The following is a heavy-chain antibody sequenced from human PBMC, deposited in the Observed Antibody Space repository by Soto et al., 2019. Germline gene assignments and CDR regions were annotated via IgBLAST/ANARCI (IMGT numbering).Heavy chain of an antibody. V-gene: IGHV3-7*01. Sequence: GGSLRLSCAASGFTFSSYWMSWVRQAPGKGLEWVANIKQDGSEKYYVDSVKGRFTISRDNAKNSLYLQMNSLRAEDTAVYYCARVDVEIVVVPAAMSHSYYYYMDVWGKGTTVTVSS. CDR2: IKQDGSEK. CDR3: ARVDVEIVVVPAAMSHSYYYYMDV. J-gene: IGHJ6*03. CDR1: GFTFSSYW. D-gene: IGHD2-2*03.